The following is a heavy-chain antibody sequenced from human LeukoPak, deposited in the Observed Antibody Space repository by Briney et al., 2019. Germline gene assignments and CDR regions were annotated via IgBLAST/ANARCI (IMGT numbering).Heavy chain of an antibody. J-gene: IGHJ3*02. CDR1: GYSITNNNW. D-gene: IGHD3-22*01. V-gene: IGHV4-28*01. CDR2: IFYSGST. Sequence: SDTLSLTCTVSGYSITNNNWWGWIRQPPGKGLEWIGYIFYSGSTNYNPSLKSRVTISVDTSKNQFSLKLSSVTAADTAVYYCARTYYFDRSAYYNLRAFDIWGQGTMVTVSS. CDR3: ARTYYFDRSAYYNLRAFDI.